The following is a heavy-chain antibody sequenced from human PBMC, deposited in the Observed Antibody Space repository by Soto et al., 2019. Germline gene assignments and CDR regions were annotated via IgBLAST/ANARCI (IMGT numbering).Heavy chain of an antibody. V-gene: IGHV1-18*04. J-gene: IGHJ4*02. CDR3: WRNDGDDSTNF. D-gene: IGHD3-22*01. Sequence: ASVKVSCKASGYTFTSYGLNWVRRAPGQGLEWMGRIASHDGSTVSAQSFQGRLTLTRDTFANTAYLELGALTSDDTGLYFCWRNDGDDSTNFWGQGTLVTVSS. CDR2: IASHDGST. CDR1: GYTFTSYG.